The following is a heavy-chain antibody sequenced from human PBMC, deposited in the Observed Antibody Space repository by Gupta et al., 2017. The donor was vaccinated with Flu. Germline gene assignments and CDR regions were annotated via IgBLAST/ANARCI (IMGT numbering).Heavy chain of an antibody. D-gene: IGHD2-21*01. CDR2: INSDGNT. CDR3: VKGGPLARIPDY. J-gene: IGHJ4*02. Sequence: WVGQAPGTGLQWVSTINSDGNTYYTDSVKGRFTISRDSSKNMLYLQMNSLAAEDTAFYYCVKGGPLARIPDYWGQGALVTVSS. V-gene: IGHV3-23*01.